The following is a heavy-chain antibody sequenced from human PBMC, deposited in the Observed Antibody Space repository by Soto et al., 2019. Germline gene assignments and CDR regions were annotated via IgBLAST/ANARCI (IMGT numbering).Heavy chain of an antibody. D-gene: IGHD2-2*01. CDR3: TRFIVVVPAPQLWAYYYYGMDV. V-gene: IGHV3-49*04. CDR1: GFTFGDYA. J-gene: IGHJ6*02. CDR2: IRSKAYGGTT. Sequence: PGGSLRLSCTASGFTFGDYAMSWVRQAPGKGLEWVGFIRSKAYGGTTEYAASVKGRFTISRDDSKSIAYLQMNSLKTEDTAVYYCTRFIVVVPAPQLWAYYYYGMDVWGQGTTVTVSS.